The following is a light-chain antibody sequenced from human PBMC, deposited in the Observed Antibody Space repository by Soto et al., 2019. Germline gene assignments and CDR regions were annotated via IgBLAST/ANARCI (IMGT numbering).Light chain of an antibody. Sequence: EIVLTQSPATLSLSPGERATLSCRASQSVNNYLAWYQQKPGQAPRLLIYDASNRATGIPARFSGSGSGTDVTLTISTLEPEAFAVYYCQHRSGFTFGPGTKVDIK. CDR2: DAS. J-gene: IGKJ3*01. CDR1: QSVNNY. CDR3: QHRSGFT. V-gene: IGKV3-11*01.